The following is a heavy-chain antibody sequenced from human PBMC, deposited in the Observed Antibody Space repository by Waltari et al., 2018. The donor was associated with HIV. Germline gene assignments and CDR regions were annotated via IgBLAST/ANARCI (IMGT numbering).Heavy chain of an antibody. J-gene: IGHJ3*02. D-gene: IGHD2-15*01. Sequence: EVQLVESGGDLVKPGGSLRLSWAGSGFTFNNAWMNWVRQAPGKGLEWVGRLKSKADGGTTDYAAPVKGRFIVSRDDSKNTLYLQMNSLKTDDTAVYYCTTFTAAGAFDIWGQGTMVTVSS. CDR3: TTFTAAGAFDI. CDR2: LKSKADGGTT. V-gene: IGHV3-15*01. CDR1: GFTFNNAW.